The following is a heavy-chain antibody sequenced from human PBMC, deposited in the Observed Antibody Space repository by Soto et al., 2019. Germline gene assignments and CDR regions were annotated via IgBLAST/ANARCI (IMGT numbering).Heavy chain of an antibody. CDR1: GYTFTSYY. D-gene: IGHD3-10*01. J-gene: IGHJ6*02. V-gene: IGHV1-46*01. Sequence: GASVKVSCKASGYTFTSYYMHWVRQAPGQGLEWMGIINPSGGSTSYAQKFQGRVTMTRDTPTSTVYMELSSLRSEDTAVYYCAQGGGVLLWFGEFPMDVWGQGTTVTVSS. CDR2: INPSGGST. CDR3: AQGGGVLLWFGEFPMDV.